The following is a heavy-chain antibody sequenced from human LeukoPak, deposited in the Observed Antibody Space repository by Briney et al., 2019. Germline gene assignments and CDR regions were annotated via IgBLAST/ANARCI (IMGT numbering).Heavy chain of an antibody. CDR2: INPNSGGT. CDR1: GYTFTGYY. J-gene: IGHJ4*02. Sequence: GASVKVSCKASGYTFTGYYMHWVRQAPGHGLEWMGWINPNSGGTNYAQKFQGRVTMTRDTSISTAYMELSRLRSDDTAVYYCARVLAVAGTSLRYWGQGTLVTVSS. D-gene: IGHD6-19*01. CDR3: ARVLAVAGTSLRY. V-gene: IGHV1-2*02.